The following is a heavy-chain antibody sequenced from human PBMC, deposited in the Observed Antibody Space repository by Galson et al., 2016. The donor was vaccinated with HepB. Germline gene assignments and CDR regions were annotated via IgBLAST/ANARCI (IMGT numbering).Heavy chain of an antibody. D-gene: IGHD1-26*01. CDR3: ARRGRMFSGSKGSFDY. CDR2: INYGGTT. V-gene: IGHV4-34*01. J-gene: IGHJ4*02. CDR1: GGSLSGYY. Sequence: SETLSLTCAVSGGSLSGYYWSWIRQPPGKGLEWIGEINYGGTTNSNPSLKSRVIISVDTSKNQFSLNLSSVTAADSAIYYCARRGRMFSGSKGSFDYWGQGTLVTVSS.